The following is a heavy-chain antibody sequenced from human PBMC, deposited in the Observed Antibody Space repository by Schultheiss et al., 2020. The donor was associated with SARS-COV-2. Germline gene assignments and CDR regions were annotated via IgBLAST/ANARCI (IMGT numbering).Heavy chain of an antibody. J-gene: IGHJ4*02. CDR3: ARDPSIAVAGLVDY. V-gene: IGHV1-2*02. D-gene: IGHD6-19*01. CDR2: INPNSGGT. Sequence: GESLKISCKASGYTFTGYYMHWVRQAPGQGLEWMGWINPNSGGTNYAQKFQGRVTMTRDTSISTAYMELSRLRSDDTAVYYCARDPSIAVAGLVDYWGQGTLVTVSS. CDR1: GYTFTGYY.